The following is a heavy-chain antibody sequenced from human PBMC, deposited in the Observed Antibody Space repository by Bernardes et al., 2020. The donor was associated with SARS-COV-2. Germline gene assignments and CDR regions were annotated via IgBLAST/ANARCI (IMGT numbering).Heavy chain of an antibody. D-gene: IGHD3-10*01. Sequence: GRSLRLSCAASGFTFSSYEMNWVRQAPGKGLEWVSYISSSGSTIYYADSVKGRFTISRDNAKNSLYLQMNSLRAEDTAVYYCARDLITMVRGVIYYYYYGMDVWGQGTTVTVSS. CDR3: ARDLITMVRGVIYYYYYGMDV. V-gene: IGHV3-48*03. CDR1: GFTFSSYE. CDR2: ISSSGSTI. J-gene: IGHJ6*02.